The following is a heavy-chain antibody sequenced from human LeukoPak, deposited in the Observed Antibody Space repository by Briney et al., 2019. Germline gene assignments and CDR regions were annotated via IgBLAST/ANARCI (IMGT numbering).Heavy chain of an antibody. CDR3: AKAPGATSVGNWFDP. CDR2: ISGSGGST. Sequence: GGSLRLSCAASGFTFSSYAMSWVRQAPGKGLEWVSAISGSGGSTYYADSVKGRFTISRDNSKNTLYLQMNSLRAEDTAVYYCAKAPGATSVGNWFDPWGQGTLVTVSS. CDR1: GFTFSSYA. D-gene: IGHD2-8*02. J-gene: IGHJ5*02. V-gene: IGHV3-23*01.